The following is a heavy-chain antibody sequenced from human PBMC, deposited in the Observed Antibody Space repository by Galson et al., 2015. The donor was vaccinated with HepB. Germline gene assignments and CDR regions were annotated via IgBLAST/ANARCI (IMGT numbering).Heavy chain of an antibody. CDR3: ASGALI. Sequence: SLRLSCAASGSTFSSYWMHWVHQIPGKGLVWVSRINSDGSITNYADSVKGRFTISRDSARNTLYLQMNSLRAEDTAVYYCASGALIGGQGILVIVSS. J-gene: IGHJ4*02. D-gene: IGHD2-8*01. CDR2: INSDGSIT. CDR1: GSTFSSYW. V-gene: IGHV3-74*01.